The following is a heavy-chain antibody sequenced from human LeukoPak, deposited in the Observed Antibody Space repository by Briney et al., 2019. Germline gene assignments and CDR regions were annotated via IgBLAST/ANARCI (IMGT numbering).Heavy chain of an antibody. CDR3: AKDLDIVATITGN. Sequence: GGSLRLSCAASGFTFSSYAMSWVRQAPGKGLEWVSGVSGSGGSTYYADSVKGRFTISRDNSKNTLYLQMNSLRAEDTTVYYCAKDLDIVATITGNWGQGTLVTVSS. V-gene: IGHV3-23*01. D-gene: IGHD5-12*01. CDR1: GFTFSSYA. CDR2: VSGSGGST. J-gene: IGHJ4*02.